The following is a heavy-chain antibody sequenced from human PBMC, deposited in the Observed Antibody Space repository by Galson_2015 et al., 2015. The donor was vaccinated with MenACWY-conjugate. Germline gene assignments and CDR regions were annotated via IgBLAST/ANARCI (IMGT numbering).Heavy chain of an antibody. CDR1: GFTFSSYA. CDR3: ARGGTIFGVVIYFDY. Sequence: SLRLSCAASGFTFSSYAMSWVRQAPGKGLEWVSAISGSGGSTYYADSVKGRFTISRDNSKNTLYLQMNSLRAEDTAVYYCARGGTIFGVVIYFDYWGQGTLVTVSS. D-gene: IGHD3-3*01. J-gene: IGHJ4*02. V-gene: IGHV3-23*01. CDR2: ISGSGGST.